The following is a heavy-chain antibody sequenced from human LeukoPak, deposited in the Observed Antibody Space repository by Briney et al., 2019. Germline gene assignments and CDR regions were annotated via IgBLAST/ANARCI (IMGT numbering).Heavy chain of an antibody. CDR3: ASPDLGDYSNSPQGHGMDV. CDR1: GRPFSSYT. V-gene: IGHV1-69*02. CDR2: ILPILGIA. Sequence: SVNVSCKASGRPFSSYTISCVRQAPGQGLECMGRILPILGIANYAQKFQGRVTIPADKSTSTAYMELSSLRSEDTAVYYCASPDLGDYSNSPQGHGMDVWGQGTTVTVSS. D-gene: IGHD4-11*01. J-gene: IGHJ6*02.